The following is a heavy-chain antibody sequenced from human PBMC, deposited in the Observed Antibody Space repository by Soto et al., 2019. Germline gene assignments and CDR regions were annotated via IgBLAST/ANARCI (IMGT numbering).Heavy chain of an antibody. Sequence: GESLKISCKGSGYSFTTYWIAWVRQMPGKGLEWMGIIHPADSDTRYSPSFQGQVTMSADRSISTAYLQWSSLKASDTAMYYCARALTYYYDRSGYFDSWGQGTLVTVSS. CDR3: ARALTYYYDRSGYFDS. D-gene: IGHD3-22*01. J-gene: IGHJ4*02. V-gene: IGHV5-51*01. CDR2: IHPADSDT. CDR1: GYSFTTYW.